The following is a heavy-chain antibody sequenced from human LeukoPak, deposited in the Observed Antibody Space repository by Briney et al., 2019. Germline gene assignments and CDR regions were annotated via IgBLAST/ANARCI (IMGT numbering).Heavy chain of an antibody. D-gene: IGHD6-19*01. CDR1: GFTFSDHH. CDR3: TRVLTTDRGWYTFEF. V-gene: IGHV3-72*01. CDR2: GPARNKPNNCST. J-gene: IGHJ4*02. Sequence: GGSLGLSCEGSGFTFSDHHMDWVRQAPGMGLEWVGRGPARNKPNNCSTQYAASVRGRFTISRDDSKNSLYLQINSLRTEDTAMYYCTRVLTTDRGWYTFEFWGQGVLVTVSS.